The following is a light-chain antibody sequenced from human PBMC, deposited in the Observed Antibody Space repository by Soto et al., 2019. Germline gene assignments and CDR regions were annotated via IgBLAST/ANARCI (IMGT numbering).Light chain of an antibody. CDR3: SSYTTNKTLV. J-gene: IGLJ2*01. CDR1: SSDVGAHNF. Sequence: QSALTQPASVSGSPGQSITISCTGTSSDVGAHNFVSWYQQHPGKAPKLMFYEVSNRPPGLSDRFSASKSGTTASLTISGLQAEDEADYFCSSYTTNKTLVFGGGTKVTVL. CDR2: EVS. V-gene: IGLV2-14*01.